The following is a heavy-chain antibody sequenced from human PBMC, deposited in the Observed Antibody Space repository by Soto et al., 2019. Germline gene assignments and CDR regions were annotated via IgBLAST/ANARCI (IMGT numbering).Heavy chain of an antibody. Sequence: QITLKESGPTLVKPTQTLTLTCTFSGFSLSTTRVGVGWIRQPPGKALEWLALIYWDDDKRYSPFLKSRLTINKDTSKHQVVLTMTNMDPMDTATYFCAHTLVAGLGYYFDYWGQGTLVTVSS. CDR2: IYWDDDK. J-gene: IGHJ4*02. CDR3: AHTLVAGLGYYFDY. V-gene: IGHV2-5*02. CDR1: GFSLSTTRVG. D-gene: IGHD6-19*01.